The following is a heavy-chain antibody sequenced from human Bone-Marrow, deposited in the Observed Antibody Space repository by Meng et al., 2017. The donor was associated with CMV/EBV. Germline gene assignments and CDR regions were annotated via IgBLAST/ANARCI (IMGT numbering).Heavy chain of an antibody. CDR3: AREPYFGYCSSTSCYHNYFDY. CDR1: GYTFTSYG. J-gene: IGHJ4*02. D-gene: IGHD2-2*03. CDR2: ISAYNGNT. Sequence: ASVKVSCKASGYTFTSYGISWVRQAPGQGLEWMGWISAYNGNTNYAQKLQGRVTMTTDTSTSTAYMELRSLRSDDTAVYYCAREPYFGYCSSTSCYHNYFDYWGQGTRVTGYS. V-gene: IGHV1-18*01.